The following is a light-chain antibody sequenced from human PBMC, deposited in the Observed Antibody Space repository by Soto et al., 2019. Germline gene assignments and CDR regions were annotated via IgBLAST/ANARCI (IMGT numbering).Light chain of an antibody. V-gene: IGKV3-20*01. Sequence: EIVLTQSPGTLSLSPGERATLSCRASQSVSSSYLAWYQQKPGQAPRLLIYGASSRATGIPDRFSGSGSGTDFTITISRLESEDFEVYYCQQYGSSPETFGQGTKVEIK. J-gene: IGKJ1*01. CDR1: QSVSSSY. CDR2: GAS. CDR3: QQYGSSPET.